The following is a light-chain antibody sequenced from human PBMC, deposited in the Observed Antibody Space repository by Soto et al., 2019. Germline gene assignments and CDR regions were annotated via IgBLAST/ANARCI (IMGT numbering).Light chain of an antibody. CDR2: DVN. Sequence: QSALTQPASVSGSPGQSITISCTGTSSDIGAFTFVSLYQQHPGKVPKLMIFDVNRRPAGVSDRFSGSKSGNTASLTISGLQAEDEGEYYFSSYTTSSTHVFGSGTKLTVL. CDR3: SSYTTSSTHV. J-gene: IGLJ1*01. CDR1: SSDIGAFTF. V-gene: IGLV2-14*03.